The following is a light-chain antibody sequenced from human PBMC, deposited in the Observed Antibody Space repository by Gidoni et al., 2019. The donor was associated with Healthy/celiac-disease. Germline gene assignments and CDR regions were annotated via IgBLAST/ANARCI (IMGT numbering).Light chain of an antibody. J-gene: IGKJ1*01. Sequence: AIQMTQSPSSLSASVGDRVTITCRASQGIRNDLGWYQQKPGKAPKLLIYAALGLQSGVPSRFRGSGSGTDCTLTISSLQPEDFETYYCLQDYNYPRTFGQGTKVEIK. CDR2: AAL. CDR3: LQDYNYPRT. CDR1: QGIRND. V-gene: IGKV1-6*01.